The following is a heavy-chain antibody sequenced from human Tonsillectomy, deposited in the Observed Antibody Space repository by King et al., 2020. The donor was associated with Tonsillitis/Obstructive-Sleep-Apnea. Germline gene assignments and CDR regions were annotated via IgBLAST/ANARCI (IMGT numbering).Heavy chain of an antibody. CDR3: AKVRGGYYGMDV. D-gene: IGHD3-16*01. J-gene: IGHJ6*02. CDR2: ISYDGSNK. V-gene: IGHV3-30*18. CDR1: GFTFSNYG. Sequence: VQLVESGGGVVQPGRSLRLSCAASGFTFSNYGMHWVRQAPGKGLEWVAVISYDGSNKYYADSVKGRFTISRDNSKNTLYLQMNSLRAEDTAVYYCAKVRGGYYGMDVWGHGTTVTVSS.